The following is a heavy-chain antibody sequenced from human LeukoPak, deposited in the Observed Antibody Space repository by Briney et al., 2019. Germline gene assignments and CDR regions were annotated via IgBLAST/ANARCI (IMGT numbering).Heavy chain of an antibody. CDR3: GRGRPRGYSGYVIDY. V-gene: IGHV3-30*02. CDR1: GFTFSSYG. CDR2: IRYDGSNK. Sequence: PGGSLRLSCAASGFTFSSYGMHWVRQAPGKGLEWVAFIRYDGSNKYYADSVKGRFTISRDNSKNTLYLQMNSLRAEDTAVYYCGRGRPRGYSGYVIDYWGQGTPITVSS. D-gene: IGHD5-12*01. J-gene: IGHJ4*02.